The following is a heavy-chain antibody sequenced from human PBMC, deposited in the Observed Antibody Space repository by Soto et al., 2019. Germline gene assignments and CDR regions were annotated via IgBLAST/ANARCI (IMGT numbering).Heavy chain of an antibody. Sequence: ASVKGSCKASGYTFTGYAMHWVRQAPGQRLEWMGWINAGNGNTKYSQKFQGRVTITRDTSASTAYMELSSLRSEDTAVYYCARAVAVPADFDYWGQGTLVTVSS. D-gene: IGHD6-19*01. J-gene: IGHJ4*02. V-gene: IGHV1-3*01. CDR3: ARAVAVPADFDY. CDR2: INAGNGNT. CDR1: GYTFTGYA.